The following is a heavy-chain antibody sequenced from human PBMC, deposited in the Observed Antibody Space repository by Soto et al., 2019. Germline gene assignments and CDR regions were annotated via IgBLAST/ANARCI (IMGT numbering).Heavy chain of an antibody. D-gene: IGHD3-3*01. CDR2: ISCYNGKT. Sequence: QVQVVQSGDEVKETGASVRVSCKTSGYSFTAYGISWVRQAPGQGLEWMGWISCYNGKTKYAQKVQGRVTMTTDTYTSTASMEVRSLRSDDTASYYCARDAHPPELRVLEWHNYAYNGMDVWGQGTTVTVSS. CDR1: GYSFTAYG. CDR3: ARDAHPPELRVLEWHNYAYNGMDV. J-gene: IGHJ6*02. V-gene: IGHV1-18*01.